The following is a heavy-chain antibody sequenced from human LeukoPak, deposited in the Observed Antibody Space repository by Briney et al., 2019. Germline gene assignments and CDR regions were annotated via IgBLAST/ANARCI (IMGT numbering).Heavy chain of an antibody. V-gene: IGHV3-23*01. CDR3: AKASSGWYLSEYFQH. D-gene: IGHD6-19*01. CDR2: FSGSGGST. J-gene: IGHJ1*01. Sequence: PGGSLRLSCAASGFTFSSYAMSWVRQAPGKGLECISGFSGSGGSTYYADSVKGRFTISRDNSKNTLYLQMNSLRAEDTAVYYCAKASSGWYLSEYFQHWGQGTLVTVSS. CDR1: GFTFSSYA.